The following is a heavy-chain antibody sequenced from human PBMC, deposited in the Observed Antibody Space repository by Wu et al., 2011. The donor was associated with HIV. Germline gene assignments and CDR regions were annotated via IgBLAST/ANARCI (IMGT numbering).Heavy chain of an antibody. J-gene: IGHJ4*02. V-gene: IGHV1-2*02. D-gene: IGHD2-2*02. CDR2: INPNTGGT. CDR1: GYIFTDYY. CDR3: ARWLACTSTACYTSTPHFDY. Sequence: SVKVSCTASGYIFTDYYIHWVRQAPGQGLEWMGWINPNTGGTNYARKFQDRVTMTGDTSISTAYMELSRLRSDDTAVYYCARWLACTSTACYTSTPHFDYWGPGNPSHRLL.